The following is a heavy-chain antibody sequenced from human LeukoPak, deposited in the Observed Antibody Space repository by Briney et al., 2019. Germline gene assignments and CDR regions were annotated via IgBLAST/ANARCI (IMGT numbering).Heavy chain of an antibody. CDR3: ASGMQRGDIVGVPAPMSFGAFDI. CDR2: IYYSGST. J-gene: IGHJ3*02. Sequence: SETLSLTCTVSGGSISSYYWSWIRQPPGKGLEWIGYIYYSGSTNYNPSLKSRVTISVDTSKNQFSLKLSSVTAADTAVYYCASGMQRGDIVGVPAPMSFGAFDIWGQGTMVTVSS. CDR1: GGSISSYY. V-gene: IGHV4-59*01. D-gene: IGHD2-2*01.